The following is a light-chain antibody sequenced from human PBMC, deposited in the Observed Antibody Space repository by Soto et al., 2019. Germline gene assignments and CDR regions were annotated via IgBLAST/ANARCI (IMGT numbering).Light chain of an antibody. Sequence: DIQMTQSPSSLSASVGDRVTITCQASQDISNYLNWYQQKPGKAPKLLIYDASNLETGVPSRFSGSGSGTDFTFTISSLQPEDIATYYCQQYDNLLPTFGGGTEVEIK. V-gene: IGKV1-33*01. CDR2: DAS. J-gene: IGKJ4*01. CDR3: QQYDNLLPT. CDR1: QDISNY.